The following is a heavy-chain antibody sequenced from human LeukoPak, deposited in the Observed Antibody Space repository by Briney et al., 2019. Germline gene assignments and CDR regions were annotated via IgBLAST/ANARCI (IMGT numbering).Heavy chain of an antibody. CDR1: GGSVSSGSYY. CDR3: ATGNWNYGSSAFDY. V-gene: IGHV4-61*01. Sequence: PSETLSLTCTVSGGSVSSGSYYWSWIRQPPGKGLEWIGYIYYSGSTNYNPSLKGRVTISVDTSKNQFSLKLSSVTAADTAVYYCATGNWNYGSSAFDYWGQGTLVTVSS. D-gene: IGHD1-7*01. CDR2: IYYSGST. J-gene: IGHJ4*02.